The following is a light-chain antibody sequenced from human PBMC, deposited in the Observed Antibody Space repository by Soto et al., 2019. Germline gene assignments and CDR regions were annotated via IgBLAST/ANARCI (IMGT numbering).Light chain of an antibody. Sequence: EVVLTQSPGTLSLSPGARATLSCRASQSLSSNYLAWYQQKPGQAPRLLIYGASSRATGIPDRFSGSESGTDFTLTISRLEPEDFAVYYCQQYGSSPLTFGGGTTVDI. J-gene: IGKJ4*01. CDR3: QQYGSSPLT. CDR1: QSLSSNY. V-gene: IGKV3-20*01. CDR2: GAS.